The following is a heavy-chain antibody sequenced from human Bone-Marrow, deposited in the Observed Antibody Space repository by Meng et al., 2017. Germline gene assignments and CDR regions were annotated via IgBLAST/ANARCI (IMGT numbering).Heavy chain of an antibody. CDR2: IYTSGST. CDR3: VRDSGTYWDDAFDI. J-gene: IGHJ3*02. V-gene: IGHV4-4*07. D-gene: IGHD1-26*01. Sequence: LSCTVSGGSIRSYYWSWIRQPAGKGLEWIGRIYTSGSTNYNPSLKNRVSMSVDTSKNQFSLKLSSVTAADTAVYYCVRDSGTYWDDAFDIWGQGTRV. CDR1: GGSIRSYY.